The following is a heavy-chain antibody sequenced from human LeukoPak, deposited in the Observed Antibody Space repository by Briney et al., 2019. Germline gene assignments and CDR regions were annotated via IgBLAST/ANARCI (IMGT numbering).Heavy chain of an antibody. CDR3: AKDEFYCYDSSGIGSPFEY. D-gene: IGHD3-22*01. CDR2: ISGSGGST. CDR1: GFTFSSYA. V-gene: IGHV3-23*01. Sequence: GGSLRLSCAASGFTFSSYAMSWVRQAPGKGLEWVSAISGSGGSTYYADSVKGRFTISRDNSKNTLYLQMNSLRAEDTAVYYCAKDEFYCYDSSGIGSPFEYWGQGTLVTVSS. J-gene: IGHJ4*02.